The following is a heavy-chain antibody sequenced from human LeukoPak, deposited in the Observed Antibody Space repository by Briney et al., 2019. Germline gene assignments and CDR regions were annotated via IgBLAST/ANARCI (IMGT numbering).Heavy chain of an antibody. CDR1: GFTFSASS. CDR2: ITGSGGRT. J-gene: IGHJ4*02. D-gene: IGHD6-19*01. Sequence: GSLRLSCAASGFTFSASSMNWVRQAPGKGLEWVSAITGSGGRTSYADSVKGRFTISRDNSKNTLYLQMNSLRVEDTAVHYCAEDTSAWSTDSWGQGTLVTVSS. V-gene: IGHV3-23*01. CDR3: AEDTSAWSTDS.